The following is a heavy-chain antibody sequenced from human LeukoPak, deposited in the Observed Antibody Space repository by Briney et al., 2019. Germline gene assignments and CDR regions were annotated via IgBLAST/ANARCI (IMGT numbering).Heavy chain of an antibody. D-gene: IGHD6-19*01. V-gene: IGHV3-9*01. CDR3: AKVGDPSGWYYFDY. CDR2: ISWNSGSI. Sequence: PGGSLRLSCAGSGFTFDDYAMHWARQAPGEGLEWVSGISWNSGSIGYADSVKGRFTISRDNAKNSLYLQMNSLRAEDTAVYYCAKVGDPSGWYYFDYWGQGTLVTVSS. CDR1: GFTFDDYA. J-gene: IGHJ4*02.